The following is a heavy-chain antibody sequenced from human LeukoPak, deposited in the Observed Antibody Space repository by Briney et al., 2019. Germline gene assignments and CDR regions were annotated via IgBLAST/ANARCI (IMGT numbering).Heavy chain of an antibody. CDR3: ARVGSGSSYNGAFDI. CDR2: INPNSGGT. D-gene: IGHD3-10*01. Sequence: ASVKVSGKASGYTFTGYYIHWVRRAPGQGLEWMGWINPNSGGTNYAQNFQGRVTMSRDTSINTAYMELSRLTSDDTAMYYCARVGSGSSYNGAFDIWGQGTVVTVSS. V-gene: IGHV1-2*02. CDR1: GYTFTGYY. J-gene: IGHJ3*02.